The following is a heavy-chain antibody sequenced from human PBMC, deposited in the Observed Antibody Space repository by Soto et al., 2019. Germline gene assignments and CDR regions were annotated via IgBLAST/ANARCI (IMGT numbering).Heavy chain of an antibody. D-gene: IGHD1-26*01. CDR2: IYPSDSDT. CDR1: GYIFTSYW. V-gene: IGHV5-51*01. CDR3: ARLASDSARPGDWLDP. Sequence: GEPLKISFKGSGYIFTSYWIAWVRQIPGRGLEWMGIIYPSDSDTRYSPSFQGQVTISADKSISTAYLQWNSLKASDTAIYYCARLASDSARPGDWLDPWGQGTLVTVS. J-gene: IGHJ5*02.